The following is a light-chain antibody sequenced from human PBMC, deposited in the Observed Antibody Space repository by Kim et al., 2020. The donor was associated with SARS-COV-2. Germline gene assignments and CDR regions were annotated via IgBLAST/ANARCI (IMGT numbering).Light chain of an antibody. CDR3: QQFGPSLT. J-gene: IGKJ4*01. CDR1: QAIISNY. Sequence: LSPGERATHSCRPSQAIISNYFACYQQKPGQTPRLLIYGASTRATGIPDRFSGSGSGTDFTLTISRLEPEDFAVYYCQQFGPSLTFGGGTKVYIK. CDR2: GAS. V-gene: IGKV3-20*01.